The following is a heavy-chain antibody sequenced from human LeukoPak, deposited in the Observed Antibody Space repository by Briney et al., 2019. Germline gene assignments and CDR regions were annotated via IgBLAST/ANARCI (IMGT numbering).Heavy chain of an antibody. V-gene: IGHV1-24*01. Sequence: ASVKVSCKVSGYTLTELSMHWVRQAPGKGLEWMGGFDPEDGETIYARKFQGRVTMTEDTSTDTAYMELSSLRSEDTAVYYCATATMVRGVIISNWFDPWGQGTLVTVSS. CDR1: GYTLTELS. D-gene: IGHD3-10*01. J-gene: IGHJ5*02. CDR2: FDPEDGET. CDR3: ATATMVRGVIISNWFDP.